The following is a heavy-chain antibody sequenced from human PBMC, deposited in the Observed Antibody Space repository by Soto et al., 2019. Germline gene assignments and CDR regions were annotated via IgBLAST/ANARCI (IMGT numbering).Heavy chain of an antibody. CDR3: ARALGFAGITGTYDP. V-gene: IGHV3-30-3*01. CDR2: ISYDGSNK. J-gene: IGHJ5*02. CDR1: GFTFSSYA. Sequence: GGSLRLSCAVSGFTFSSYAMHWVRQAPGKGLEWVAVISYDGSNKYYADSVKGRFTISRDNSKNTLYLQMNSLRAEDTAVYYCARALGFAGITGTYDPWGQGTLVTVSS. D-gene: IGHD1-7*01.